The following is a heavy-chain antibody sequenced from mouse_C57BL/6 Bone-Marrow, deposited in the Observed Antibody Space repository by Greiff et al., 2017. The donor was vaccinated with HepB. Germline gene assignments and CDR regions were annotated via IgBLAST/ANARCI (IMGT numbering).Heavy chain of an antibody. D-gene: IGHD2-3*01. CDR2: IYPRSGNT. CDR1: GYTFTSYG. CDR3: ARYGYYGAMDY. J-gene: IGHJ4*01. V-gene: IGHV1-81*01. Sequence: QVQLQESGAELARPGASVKLSCKASGYTFTSYGISWVKQRTGQGLEWIGEIYPRSGNTYYNEKFKGKATLTADKSSSTAYMELRSLTSEDSAVYFCARYGYYGAMDYWGQGTSVTVSS.